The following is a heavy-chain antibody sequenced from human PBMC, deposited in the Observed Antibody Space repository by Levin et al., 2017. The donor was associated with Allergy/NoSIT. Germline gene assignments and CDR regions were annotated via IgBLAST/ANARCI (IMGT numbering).Heavy chain of an antibody. CDR3: ARTPLTFYFYYDMDV. V-gene: IGHV3-30-3*01. J-gene: IGHJ6*02. D-gene: IGHD2/OR15-2a*01. CDR1: GFTFSSYT. Sequence: GESLKISCAASGFTFSSYTMHWVRQAPGKGLEWVAVISYDGSNKYYADSVKGRFTISRDNSKHTLYLQINSLRTEDTAIYYCARTPLTFYFYYDMDVWGQGTTVTVSS. CDR2: ISYDGSNK.